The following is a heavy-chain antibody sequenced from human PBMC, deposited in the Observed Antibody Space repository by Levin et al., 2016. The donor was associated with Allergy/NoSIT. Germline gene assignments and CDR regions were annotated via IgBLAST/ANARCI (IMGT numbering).Heavy chain of an antibody. Sequence: ASVKVSCKASGYTFTNYYIHWVRQAPGQGLEWMGEINPRGPETLNAEKFQDRLTLTTDTSTSTVYMELTNLRFEDTAVYFCARDHHKDNFDDSGFSRGYFDNWGQGTLVTVSS. CDR2: INPRGPET. V-gene: IGHV1-46*01. J-gene: IGHJ4*02. CDR1: GYTFTNYY. CDR3: ARDHHKDNFDDSGFSRGYFDN. D-gene: IGHD5-12*01.